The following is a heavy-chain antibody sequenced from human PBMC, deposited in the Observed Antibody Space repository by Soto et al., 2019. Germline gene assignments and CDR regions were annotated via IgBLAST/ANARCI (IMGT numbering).Heavy chain of an antibody. D-gene: IGHD3-22*01. V-gene: IGHV3-7*01. J-gene: IGHJ4*02. CDR2: IREDGSEV. Sequence: GGSLRLSCAASGFTFNRYTMTWVRQAPGKGLEWVAYIREDGSEVHYVDSVKGRFTISRDNAKNSVSLQMNSLRVEDTAVYYCAREDSIIIPAVSDFWGQGTLVTVSS. CDR1: GFTFNRYT. CDR3: AREDSIIIPAVSDF.